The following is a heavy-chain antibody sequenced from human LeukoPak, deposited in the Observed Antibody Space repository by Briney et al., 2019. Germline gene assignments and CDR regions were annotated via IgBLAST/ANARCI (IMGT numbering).Heavy chain of an antibody. CDR2: IKSIVVGGTI. V-gene: IGHV3-15*01. D-gene: IGHD6-25*01. CDR1: GFTFSNAW. J-gene: IGHJ4*02. CDR3: TTDRYRSGDDY. Sequence: PGGSLRLSCAASGFTFSNAWMTWVRQVPGNGLEWVGRIKSIVVGGTIDYAAPVKGRFTISRDDSKNTLYLQMNSLKTEDTAVYYCTTDRYRSGDDYWGQGTLVTVSS.